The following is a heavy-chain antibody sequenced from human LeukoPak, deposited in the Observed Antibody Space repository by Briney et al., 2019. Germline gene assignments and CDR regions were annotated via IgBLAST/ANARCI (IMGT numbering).Heavy chain of an antibody. CDR2: INPNSGGT. CDR1: GYTFTGYY. Sequence: ASVKVSCKASGYTFTGYYMHWVRQAPGRGLEWMGWINPNSGGTNYAQKFQGRVTMTRDTSISTAYMELSRLRSDDTAVYYCARDLGPYCSSTSCYPASYYFDYWGQGTLVTVSS. CDR3: ARDLGPYCSSTSCYPASYYFDY. J-gene: IGHJ4*02. D-gene: IGHD2-2*01. V-gene: IGHV1-2*02.